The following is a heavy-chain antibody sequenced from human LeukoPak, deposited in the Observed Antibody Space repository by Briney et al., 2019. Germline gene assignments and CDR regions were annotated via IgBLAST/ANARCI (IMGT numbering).Heavy chain of an antibody. J-gene: IGHJ3*02. Sequence: GGSLRLSCVGSGFTFSSYWMTWVRQAPGKGLEWVANINQDGSEKHYVDSVKGRFTISRDNAQNSLLLQINSLRAEDTAVYYCARSYRGPSAFDIWGQGTMVSVSS. CDR1: GFTFSSYW. CDR2: INQDGSEK. D-gene: IGHD3-10*01. CDR3: ARSYRGPSAFDI. V-gene: IGHV3-7*01.